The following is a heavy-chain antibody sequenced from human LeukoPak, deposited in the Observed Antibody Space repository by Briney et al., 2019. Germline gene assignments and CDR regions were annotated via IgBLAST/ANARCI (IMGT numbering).Heavy chain of an antibody. CDR2: IYTSGST. V-gene: IGHV4-61*02. CDR3: ARGDSSGWYPGAFDI. Sequence: SETLSLTCTVSGGSISSGSYYWRWIRQPAGKGLEWIGRIYTSGSTNYNPSLKSRVTISVDTSKNQFSLKLSSVTAADTAVYYCARGDSSGWYPGAFDIWGQGTMVTVSS. D-gene: IGHD6-19*01. CDR1: GGSISSGSYY. J-gene: IGHJ3*02.